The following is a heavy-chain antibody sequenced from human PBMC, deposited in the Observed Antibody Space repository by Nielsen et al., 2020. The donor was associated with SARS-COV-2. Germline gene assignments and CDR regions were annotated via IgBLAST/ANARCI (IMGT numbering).Heavy chain of an antibody. D-gene: IGHD6-13*01. V-gene: IGHV3-7*03. J-gene: IGHJ4*02. CDR3: AKDIYSSSWYYFDY. Sequence: GGSLRLSCAASGFTFSNYWMSWVRQAPGKGLEWVANIKQDGSEKYYVDSVKGRFTISRDNSKNSLYLQMNSLRTEDTALYYCAKDIYSSSWYYFDYWGQGTLVTVSS. CDR1: GFTFSNYW. CDR2: IKQDGSEK.